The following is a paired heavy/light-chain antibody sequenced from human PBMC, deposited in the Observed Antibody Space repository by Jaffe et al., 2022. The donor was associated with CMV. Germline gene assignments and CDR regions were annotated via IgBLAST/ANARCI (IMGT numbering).Light chain of an antibody. V-gene: IGKV2-30*01. CDR3: MQGSHWPPYT. Sequence: DVVMTQSPLSLPVTLGQPASISCRSSQSLVYSDGNTYLNWFQQRPGQSPRRLIYKVSNRDSGVPDRFSGSGSGTDFTLKISRVEAEDVGVYYCMQGSHWPPYTFGQGTKLEIK. J-gene: IGKJ2*01. CDR1: QSLVYSDGNTY. CDR2: KVS.
Heavy chain of an antibody. J-gene: IGHJ4*02. CDR3: ARDNIGSYDY. V-gene: IGHV3-72*01. Sequence: EVQLVESGGGLVQPGGSLRLSCAASGFTFSDYYMDWVRQAPGKGLEWVGRIKHKSEGYTTQYAASVKGRFTISRVDSKNSLHLQMNSLKTEDTAVYFCARDNIGSYDYWGQGTLVTVSS. CDR2: IKHKSEGYTT. CDR1: GFTFSDYY. D-gene: IGHD1-26*01.